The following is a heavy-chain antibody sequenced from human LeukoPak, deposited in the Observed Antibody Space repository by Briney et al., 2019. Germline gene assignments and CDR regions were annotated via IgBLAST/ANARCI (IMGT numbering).Heavy chain of an antibody. CDR3: ARINPYGSGSYYRGPFDY. V-gene: IGHV1-69*13. CDR2: IIPIFGTA. CDR1: GYTFTSYG. J-gene: IGHJ4*02. D-gene: IGHD3-10*01. Sequence: SVKVSCKASGYTFTSYGISRVRQAPGQGLEWMGGIIPIFGTANYAQKFQGRVTITADESTSTAYMELSSLRSEDTAVYYCARINPYGSGSYYRGPFDYWGQGTLVTVSS.